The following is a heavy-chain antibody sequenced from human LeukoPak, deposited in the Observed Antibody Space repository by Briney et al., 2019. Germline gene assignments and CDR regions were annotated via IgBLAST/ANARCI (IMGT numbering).Heavy chain of an antibody. J-gene: IGHJ5*02. Sequence: SETLSLTCAVYGGSFSGYYWSWIRQPPGKGLEWIGEINYSGSTNYNPSLKSRVTISVDTSKNQFSLKLSSVTAADTAVYYCARGIKKYYYDSSGYLNWFDPWGQGTLVTVSS. D-gene: IGHD3-22*01. V-gene: IGHV4-34*01. CDR1: GGSFSGYY. CDR3: ARGIKKYYYDSSGYLNWFDP. CDR2: INYSGST.